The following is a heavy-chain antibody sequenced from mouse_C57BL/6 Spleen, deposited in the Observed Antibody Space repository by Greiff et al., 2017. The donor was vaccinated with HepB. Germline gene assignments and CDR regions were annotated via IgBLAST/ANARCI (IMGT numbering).Heavy chain of an antibody. CDR2: IWGGGST. CDR1: GFSLTSYG. D-gene: IGHD2-4*01. Sequence: VKLMESGPGLVAPSQSLSITCTVSGFSLTSYGVDWVRQPPGKGLEWLGVIWGGGSTTYNSALMTRLNISKDNSKSQVFLKMNSLQTEDTAMYYCAKHDGDDYDTWFAYWGQGTLVTVSA. V-gene: IGHV2-9*01. CDR3: AKHDGDDYDTWFAY. J-gene: IGHJ3*01.